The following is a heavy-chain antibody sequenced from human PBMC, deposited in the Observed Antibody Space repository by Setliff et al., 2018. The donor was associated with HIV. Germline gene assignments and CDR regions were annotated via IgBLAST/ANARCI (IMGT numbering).Heavy chain of an antibody. D-gene: IGHD3-22*01. CDR2: IIPMFGTA. V-gene: IGHV1-69*13. Sequence: SVKVSCKASGGTFRSFAINWVRQAPGHALEWMGGIIPMFGTANYAQKFLGRLTITADESTSAAYMELGSLRSEDTAVYYCARRGITMIVAVNWYFDLWGRGTLVTVSS. J-gene: IGHJ2*01. CDR1: GGTFRSFA. CDR3: ARRGITMIVAVNWYFDL.